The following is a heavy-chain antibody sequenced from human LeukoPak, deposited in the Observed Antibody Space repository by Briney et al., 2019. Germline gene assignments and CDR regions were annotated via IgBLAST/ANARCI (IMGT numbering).Heavy chain of an antibody. CDR2: ISAYNGNT. D-gene: IGHD6-13*01. Sequence: ASVKVSCTASGYTFTTYGVSWVRQAPGQGLEWMGWISAYNGNTNYAQKYQGRATMTTDTSTSTAYMELRSLRSDDTAVYYCARDGHSSSWYLAFWGQGTLVTVSS. J-gene: IGHJ4*02. CDR3: ARDGHSSSWYLAF. CDR1: GYTFTTYG. V-gene: IGHV1-18*01.